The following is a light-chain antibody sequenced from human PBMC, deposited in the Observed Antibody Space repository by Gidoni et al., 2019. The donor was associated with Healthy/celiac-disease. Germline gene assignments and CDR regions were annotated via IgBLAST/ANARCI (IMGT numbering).Light chain of an antibody. CDR1: QSISSY. V-gene: IGKV1-39*01. J-gene: IGKJ3*01. CDR2: AAS. Sequence: DIQMTQSPSSLSASVGDRVTITCRASQSISSYLNWYQQKPGKAPKLLIYAASSLQSGVPSRFSGSGSGTDFTLTISSLQPEDFATYYCQQSYSTPECAFXPXTKVXIK. CDR3: QQSYSTPECA.